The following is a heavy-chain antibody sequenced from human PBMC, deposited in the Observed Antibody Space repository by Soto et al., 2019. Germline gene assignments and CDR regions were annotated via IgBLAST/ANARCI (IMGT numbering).Heavy chain of an antibody. J-gene: IGHJ3*02. Sequence: EASVKVSCKASGYTFTGYYMHWVRQAPGQGLEWMGWINPNSGGTNYAQKFQGWVTMTRDTSISTAYMELSRLRSDDTAVYYCARGNNDYYDSSGYCDIWGQGTMVTVSS. D-gene: IGHD3-22*01. CDR2: INPNSGGT. CDR3: ARGNNDYYDSSGYCDI. V-gene: IGHV1-2*04. CDR1: GYTFTGYY.